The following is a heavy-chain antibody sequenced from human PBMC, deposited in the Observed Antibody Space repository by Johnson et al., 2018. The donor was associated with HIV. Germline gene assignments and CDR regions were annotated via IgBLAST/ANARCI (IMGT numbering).Heavy chain of an antibody. D-gene: IGHD3-3*01. CDR2: IYSGGST. V-gene: IGHV3-66*03. CDR3: ASPPSGYDFWDGPNIFDV. CDR1: GFTVSSNY. Sequence: VQLVESGGGLIQPGGSLRLSCAASGFTVSSNYMSWVRQAPGKGLEWVSVIYSGGSTYYADSVKGRFTISRDNSKNTLFLQMNSLRPEDTAVYYCASPPSGYDFWDGPNIFDVWGQGTMVSVAS. J-gene: IGHJ3*01.